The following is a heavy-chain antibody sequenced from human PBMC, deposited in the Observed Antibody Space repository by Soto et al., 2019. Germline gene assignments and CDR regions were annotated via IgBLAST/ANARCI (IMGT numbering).Heavy chain of an antibody. V-gene: IGHV3-30*18. D-gene: IGHD5-18*01. Sequence: PGGSLRLSCAASGFTFSSYGMHWVRQAPGKGLEWVAIISYDGSNTYYADSVKGRFTVSRDNSMNTLYMQMNSLRAEDTAVYYCAKSDTALSYGFDPWGQGTLVTVSS. J-gene: IGHJ5*02. CDR1: GFTFSSYG. CDR2: ISYDGSNT. CDR3: AKSDTALSYGFDP.